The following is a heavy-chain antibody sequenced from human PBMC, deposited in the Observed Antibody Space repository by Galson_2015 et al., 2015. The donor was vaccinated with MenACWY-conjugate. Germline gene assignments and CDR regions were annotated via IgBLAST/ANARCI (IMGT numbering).Heavy chain of an antibody. CDR2: IRSKAYGGAP. Sequence: SLRLSCAASGFTFGDYLMSWFRQAPGKGLEWASFIRSKAYGGAPEYAESVKGRFTISRDDSQSIAYLQMNSLKTEDTAVYYCARGDHRYCSRTNCPFDNWGRGTLVTVSS. CDR1: GFTFGDYL. CDR3: ARGDHRYCSRTNCPFDN. D-gene: IGHD2-2*01. J-gene: IGHJ4*02. V-gene: IGHV3-49*03.